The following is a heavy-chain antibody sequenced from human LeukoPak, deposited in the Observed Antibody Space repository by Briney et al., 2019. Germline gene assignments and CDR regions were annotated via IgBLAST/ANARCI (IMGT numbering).Heavy chain of an antibody. V-gene: IGHV5-51*01. CDR2: IYPGDSDT. Sequence: ESLKISCKGSGYSFTSYWIGWVRQMPGKGLEWMGIIYPGDSDTRYSPSFQGQVTISADKSISTAYLQWSSLKASDTAMYYCARHREYDILTGYYTKKSYYYYYMDVWGKGTTVTVSS. J-gene: IGHJ6*03. CDR1: GYSFTSYW. CDR3: ARHREYDILTGYYTKKSYYYYYMDV. D-gene: IGHD3-9*01.